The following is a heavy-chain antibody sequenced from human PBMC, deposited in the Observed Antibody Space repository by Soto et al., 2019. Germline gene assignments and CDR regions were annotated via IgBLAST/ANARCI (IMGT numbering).Heavy chain of an antibody. D-gene: IGHD3-22*01. CDR3: ARDTYDTGANWFDP. CDR1: GFIFSSYS. J-gene: IGHJ5*02. V-gene: IGHV3-48*02. CDR2: ISSSSSTI. Sequence: EVQLVESGGGLVQPGGSLRLSCAASGFIFSSYSMNWVRQAPGEGLEWVSYISSSSSTIYYADSVKGRFTISRDNAKNSLYLQMNSLRDEDTAVYYCARDTYDTGANWFDPWGQGTLVTVSS.